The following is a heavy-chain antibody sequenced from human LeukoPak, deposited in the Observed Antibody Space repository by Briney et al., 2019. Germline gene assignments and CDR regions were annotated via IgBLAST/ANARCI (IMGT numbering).Heavy chain of an antibody. V-gene: IGHV3-23*01. CDR1: GFTFSSHG. CDR2: ISGSGVST. D-gene: IGHD3-10*01. Sequence: QPGGSLRLSCAASGFTFSSHGMSWVRQAPGQGLEWVSVISGSGVSTYYADSVKGRFTISRDNSKNTLYLQMNSLRAEDTAVYYCAKDHGSLGSGSNWGQGTLVTVSS. CDR3: AKDHGSLGSGSN. J-gene: IGHJ4*02.